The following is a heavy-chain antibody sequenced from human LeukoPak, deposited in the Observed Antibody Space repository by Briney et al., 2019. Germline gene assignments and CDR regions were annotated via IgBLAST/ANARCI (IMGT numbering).Heavy chain of an antibody. J-gene: IGHJ4*02. CDR1: GFMFSSNT. Sequence: GGSLRLSCVVSGFMFSSNTMTWVRQAPGKGLEWVANIKEDGREKHYVDSVKGRSTISRDNAKNSLYLQMNSLRAEDTAVYYCATGGRRYYADWGQGTLVTVSP. CDR3: ATGGRRYYAD. D-gene: IGHD1-26*01. CDR2: IKEDGREK. V-gene: IGHV3-7*01.